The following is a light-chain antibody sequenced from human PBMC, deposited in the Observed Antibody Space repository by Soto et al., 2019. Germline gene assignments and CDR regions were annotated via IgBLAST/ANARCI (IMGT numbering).Light chain of an antibody. CDR1: QSISSY. Sequence: DIQMTQSPSSLSASVGDRVTITCRASQSISSYLNWYQQKPGKAPKLMIYAASSLHSGVPSRFSGSGSGTDVTLTISSLQPEDFATYYCQQSYSTPWTFGQGTKVEIK. J-gene: IGKJ1*01. V-gene: IGKV1-39*01. CDR2: AAS. CDR3: QQSYSTPWT.